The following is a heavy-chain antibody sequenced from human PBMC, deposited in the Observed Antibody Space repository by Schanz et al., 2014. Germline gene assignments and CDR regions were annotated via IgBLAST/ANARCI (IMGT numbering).Heavy chain of an antibody. V-gene: IGHV1-18*01. CDR1: RSTFSCYT. D-gene: IGHD6-19*01. J-gene: IGHJ4*02. Sequence: QVQLVQSGAEVKKPGSSVKVSCKASRSTFSCYTISWVRQAPGQGLEWMGWISAYNGNTNYAQKLQGRVTMTTDTSTSTAYMELRSLRADDTAVYYCARDGYSRGWCERDIARFDYWGQGALVTVSS. CDR3: ARDGYSRGWCERDIARFDY. CDR2: ISAYNGNT.